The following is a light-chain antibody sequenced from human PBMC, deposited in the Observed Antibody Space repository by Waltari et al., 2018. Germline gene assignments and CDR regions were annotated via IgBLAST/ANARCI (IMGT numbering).Light chain of an antibody. Sequence: SYELTQPPSVSVSPGQTASITCAGDKLGDKYACWYQQQPGQSPVQVIYQDSKRPSGIPERFSGSHSGNTATLTISGTQAMDEADYYCQAWDSSTVVFGGGTKLTVL. CDR3: QAWDSSTVV. J-gene: IGLJ2*01. CDR2: QDS. V-gene: IGLV3-1*01. CDR1: KLGDKY.